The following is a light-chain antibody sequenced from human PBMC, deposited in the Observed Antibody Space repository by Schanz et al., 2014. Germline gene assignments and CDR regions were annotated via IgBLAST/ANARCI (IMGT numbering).Light chain of an antibody. CDR2: GAS. J-gene: IGKJ1*01. CDR1: QSVSSSY. CDR3: QQYNTWPPTLT. V-gene: IGKV3-20*01. Sequence: EIVMTQSPATLSVSPGERATLSCRASQSVSSSYLAWYQQKPGQAPRLLIYGASSRATGIPDRFSGSGSGTDFTLTISRLEPEEFAVYYCQQYNTWPPTLTFGQGTRVEIK.